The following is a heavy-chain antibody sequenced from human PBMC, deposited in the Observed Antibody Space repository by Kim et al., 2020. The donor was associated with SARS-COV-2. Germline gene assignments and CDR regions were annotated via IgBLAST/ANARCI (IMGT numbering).Heavy chain of an antibody. D-gene: IGHD1-1*01. CDR2: ISATGAST. J-gene: IGHJ4*02. V-gene: IGHV3-23*01. CDR1: GFDFSDYV. Sequence: GGSLRLSCAASGFDFSDYVRSWVRQTPSKGLEWVSGISATGASTYYADSVKGRFTISRDNSRNTLYLQMNSLRDDDTAVYYCVKGMLARNSGAFDYWGQGTLVTVSS. CDR3: VKGMLARNSGAFDY.